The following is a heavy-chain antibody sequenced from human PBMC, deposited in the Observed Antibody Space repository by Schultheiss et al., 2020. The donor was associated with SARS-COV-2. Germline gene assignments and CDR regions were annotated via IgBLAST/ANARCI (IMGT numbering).Heavy chain of an antibody. CDR3: AKDLLEVGAMVSH. V-gene: IGHV3-30*18. CDR1: GFTFSSYA. D-gene: IGHD1-26*01. J-gene: IGHJ4*02. Sequence: GGSLRLSCAASGFTFSSYAMSWVRQAPGKGLEWVAVISYDGSNKDYADSVKGRFTISRDKSKNTVFLQMNSLRSEDTAVYYCAKDLLEVGAMVSHWGQGTLVTVSS. CDR2: ISYDGSNK.